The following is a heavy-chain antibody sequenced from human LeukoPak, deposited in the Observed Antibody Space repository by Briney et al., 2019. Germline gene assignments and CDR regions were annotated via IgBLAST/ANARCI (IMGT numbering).Heavy chain of an antibody. J-gene: IGHJ6*03. CDR1: GGSISSGGYY. Sequence: SQTLSLTCTVSGGSISSGGYYWSWIRQHPGKGLEWIGYIYYSGSTYYNPSLKSRVTISVDTSKNQFSLKLSSVTAADTAVYYCARERGIYDSSGYYEFYYYYYMDVWGKGTTVTLSS. CDR3: ARERGIYDSSGYYEFYYYYYMDV. CDR2: IYYSGST. V-gene: IGHV4-31*03. D-gene: IGHD3-22*01.